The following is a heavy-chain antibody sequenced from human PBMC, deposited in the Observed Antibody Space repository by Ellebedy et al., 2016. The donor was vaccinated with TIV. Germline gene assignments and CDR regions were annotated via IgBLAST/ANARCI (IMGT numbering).Heavy chain of an antibody. J-gene: IGHJ2*01. CDR3: ARRYFDL. CDR1: GFTFSSYW. CDR2: IKQDGSAK. V-gene: IGHV3-7*04. Sequence: GESLKISXVASGFTFSSYWMHWVRQTPGKGLEWVANIKQDGSAKYYVDSVKGRFTISRDNAKNSPYLQMNSLRAEDTAVYYCARRYFDLWGRGTLVTVSS.